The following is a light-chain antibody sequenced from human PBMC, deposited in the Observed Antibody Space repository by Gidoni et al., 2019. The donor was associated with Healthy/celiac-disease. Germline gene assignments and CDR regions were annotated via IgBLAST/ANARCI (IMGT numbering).Light chain of an antibody. CDR1: KGIKNF. Sequence: DIQMTQSPSSVSASVGDRVIITCRASKGIKNFLGWFQQKPGKAPKSLIYATSFLQSGVPSRFSASGSETEFTLTISSLQPEDFATYYCQQYSSYPLTFGGGTKVEIK. J-gene: IGKJ4*01. V-gene: IGKV1-16*01. CDR2: ATS. CDR3: QQYSSYPLT.